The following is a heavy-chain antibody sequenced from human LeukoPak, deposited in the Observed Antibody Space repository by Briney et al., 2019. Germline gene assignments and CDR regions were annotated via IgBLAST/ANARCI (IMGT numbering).Heavy chain of an antibody. Sequence: SETLSLTCTVSGGSISSSSYYWGWIRQPPGQGLEWIGSIYYSGSTYYNPSLKSRVTISVDTSKNQFSLKLSSVTAADTAVYYCARRRAAAGTEAFDIWGQGTMVTVSS. CDR2: IYYSGST. V-gene: IGHV4-39*01. CDR1: GGSISSSSYY. D-gene: IGHD6-13*01. CDR3: ARRRAAAGTEAFDI. J-gene: IGHJ3*02.